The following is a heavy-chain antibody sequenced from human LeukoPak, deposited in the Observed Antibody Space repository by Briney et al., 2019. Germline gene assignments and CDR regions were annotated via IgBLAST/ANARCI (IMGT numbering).Heavy chain of an antibody. D-gene: IGHD6-13*01. J-gene: IGHJ4*02. CDR3: ARDSNGLISSSLQY. CDR1: GGSISSGGYY. Sequence: PSQTLSLTCTVSGGSISSGGYYWSWIRQHPGKGLEWIGYIYYSGSTYYNPSLKSRVTISVDKSKNQFSLKLSSVTAADTAVYYCARDSNGLISSSLQYWGQGTLVTVSS. V-gene: IGHV4-31*03. CDR2: IYYSGST.